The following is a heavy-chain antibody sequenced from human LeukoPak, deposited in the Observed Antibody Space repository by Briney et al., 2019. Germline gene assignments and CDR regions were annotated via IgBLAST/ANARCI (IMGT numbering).Heavy chain of an antibody. CDR3: ARLSLGYCSGGSCTDAFDI. Sequence: SETLSHTCTVSGGSISSYYWSWIRQPPGKGLEWIGYIYYSGSTNYNPSLKSRVTISVDTSKNQFSLKLSSVTAADTAVYYCARLSLGYCSGGSCTDAFDIWGQGTMVTVSS. J-gene: IGHJ3*02. D-gene: IGHD2-15*01. CDR1: GGSISSYY. V-gene: IGHV4-59*08. CDR2: IYYSGST.